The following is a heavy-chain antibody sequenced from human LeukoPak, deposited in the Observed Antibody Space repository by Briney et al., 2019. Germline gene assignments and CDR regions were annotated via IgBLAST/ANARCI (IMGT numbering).Heavy chain of an antibody. CDR1: GGSISSYY. CDR2: IYYSGST. CDR3: ARDRYYYDSSGYYRLDY. J-gene: IGHJ4*02. D-gene: IGHD3-22*01. Sequence: SETLSLTCTVSGGSISSYYWSWIRQPPGKGLEWIGYIYYSGSTNYNPSLKSRVTMSVDTSKNQFCLKLSSVTAADTAVYYCARDRYYYDSSGYYRLDYWGQGTLVTVSS. V-gene: IGHV4-59*12.